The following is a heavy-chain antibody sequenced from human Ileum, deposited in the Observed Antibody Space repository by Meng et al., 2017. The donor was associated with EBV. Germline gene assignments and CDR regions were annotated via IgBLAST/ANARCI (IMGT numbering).Heavy chain of an antibody. J-gene: IGHJ2*01. CDR3: ARGQKGYFDL. CDR2: IYNSGST. CDR1: GGSISSSNYY. Sequence: QVQLQEPGPGLVKPSQILSLTFTVSGGSISSSNYYWSWIRQPPGKGLEWSGHIYNSGSTYYNPSLKSRITISVDTSKNQFSLKLSSVTAADTAVYYCARGQKGYFDLWGRGTLVTVSS. V-gene: IGHV4-30-4*01.